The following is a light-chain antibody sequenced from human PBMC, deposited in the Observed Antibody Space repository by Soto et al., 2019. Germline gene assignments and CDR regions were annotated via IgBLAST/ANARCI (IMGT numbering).Light chain of an antibody. CDR3: CSYAGSYTLGV. Sequence: QSALTQPRSVSGSPGQSVTISCTGTSSDVGGYNYVSWYQQHPGKAPKLMIYDVSKRPSGVPDRFSGFKSGNTASLTISGLQAEDEADYYCCSYAGSYTLGVFGGGTKVTVL. V-gene: IGLV2-11*01. CDR2: DVS. CDR1: SSDVGGYNY. J-gene: IGLJ2*01.